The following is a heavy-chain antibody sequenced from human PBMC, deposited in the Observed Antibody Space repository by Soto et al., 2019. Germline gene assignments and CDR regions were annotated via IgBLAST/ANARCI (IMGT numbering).Heavy chain of an antibody. Sequence: GGSLRLSCAASGFTFTTYWMSWVRQAPGKGLEWVANIKQDGSEKYYVDSVRGRFTISRDNAWNSVSLQMNSLGVEDTAVYFCAREWSPPLAVFDYWGQGVLVTVSS. V-gene: IGHV3-7*03. J-gene: IGHJ4*02. D-gene: IGHD1-26*01. CDR3: AREWSPPLAVFDY. CDR2: IKQDGSEK. CDR1: GFTFTTYW.